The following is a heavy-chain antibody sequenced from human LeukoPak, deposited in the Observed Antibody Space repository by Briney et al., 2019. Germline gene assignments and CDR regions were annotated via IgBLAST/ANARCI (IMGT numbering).Heavy chain of an antibody. D-gene: IGHD6-13*01. CDR2: INPNSGGT. V-gene: IGHV1-2*02. CDR3: ARSSGYSSSPVSSFAFDI. CDR1: GYTFTGYY. J-gene: IGHJ3*02. Sequence: ASVKVSCKASGYTFTGYYMHWVRQAPGQGLEWMGWINPNSGGTNYAQKFQGRVTMTRDTSISTAYMELSRLRSDDTAVYYCARSSGYSSSPVSSFAFDIWGQGTMVTVSS.